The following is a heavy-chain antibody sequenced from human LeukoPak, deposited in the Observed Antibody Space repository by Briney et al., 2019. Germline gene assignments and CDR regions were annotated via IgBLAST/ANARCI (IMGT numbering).Heavy chain of an antibody. Sequence: GGSLRLSCAASGFTFSSYAMSWVRQAPGQGPEWVANIKEDGSEQYYVDSVKGRFTISRDNAKNSLYLQMNSLRAEDTAMYYCTRRTYGSGTADDWGQGTLVTVSS. CDR1: GFTFSSYA. CDR2: IKEDGSEQ. V-gene: IGHV3-7*01. CDR3: TRRTYGSGTADD. J-gene: IGHJ4*02. D-gene: IGHD2-15*01.